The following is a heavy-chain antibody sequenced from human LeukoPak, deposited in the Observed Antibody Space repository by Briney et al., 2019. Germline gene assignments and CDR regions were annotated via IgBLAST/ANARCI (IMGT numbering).Heavy chain of an antibody. J-gene: IGHJ6*02. CDR1: GYTFTSYG. Sequence: GASVKVSCKASGYTFTSYGISWVRQAPGQGLEWMGWISAYNGSTNYAQKLQGRVTMTTDTSTSTAYMELRSLRSDDTAVYYCARALTDYDFWSGYDYGMDVWGQGTTVTVSS. CDR3: ARALTDYDFWSGYDYGMDV. V-gene: IGHV1-18*01. CDR2: ISAYNGST. D-gene: IGHD3-3*01.